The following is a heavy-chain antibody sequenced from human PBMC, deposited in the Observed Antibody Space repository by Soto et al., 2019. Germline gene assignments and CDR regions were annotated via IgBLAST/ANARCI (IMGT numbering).Heavy chain of an antibody. CDR3: AKGGYYSLFDI. Sequence: EMQLLESGGGLVQPGGSLRLSCVASGFPFSSYAMSWVRQTPGKGLEWVSGISGSGGRTYYADSVKGRFTISRDNSNNTLSLQMHILRVEYTAVYFCAKGGYYSLFDIWGQGTVVTVSA. CDR1: GFPFSSYA. J-gene: IGHJ3*02. CDR2: ISGSGGRT. V-gene: IGHV3-23*01. D-gene: IGHD3-16*01.